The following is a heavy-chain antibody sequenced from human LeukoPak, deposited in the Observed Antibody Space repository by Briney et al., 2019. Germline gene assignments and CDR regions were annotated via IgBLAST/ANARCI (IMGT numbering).Heavy chain of an antibody. Sequence: SETLSLTCTVSGGSISSGGYYWSWIRQHPGKGLEWIGYIYYSGSTYYNPSLKSRVTMSEDRSKNQFSLELSSVTAADTAVYYCARLADTTVANYYLDYWGQGTLVTVSS. D-gene: IGHD1-26*01. CDR3: ARLADTTVANYYLDY. J-gene: IGHJ4*02. V-gene: IGHV4-31*03. CDR1: GGSISSGGYY. CDR2: IYYSGST.